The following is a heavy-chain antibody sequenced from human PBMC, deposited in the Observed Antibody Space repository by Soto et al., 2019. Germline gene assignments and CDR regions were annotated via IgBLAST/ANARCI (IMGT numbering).Heavy chain of an antibody. V-gene: IGHV3-23*01. D-gene: IGHD6-19*01. CDR1: GFTFSSYA. J-gene: IGHJ4*02. Sequence: GGSLRLSCAASGFTFSSYAMSWVRQAPGKGLEWVSAISGSGGSTYYADSVKGRFTISRDNSKNTLYLQMNSLRAEDTAVYYCAKLVLDLPGIAVAQNIDYWGQGTLITVSS. CDR2: ISGSGGST. CDR3: AKLVLDLPGIAVAQNIDY.